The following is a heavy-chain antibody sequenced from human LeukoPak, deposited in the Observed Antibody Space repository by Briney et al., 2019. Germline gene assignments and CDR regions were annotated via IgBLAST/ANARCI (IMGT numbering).Heavy chain of an antibody. Sequence: SGGSLRLSCAASGFTFSGSAMHWVRQASGKGLEWDGRIRSKANNYATSYAASVKGRFTISRDDSKNTAYLQMNSLKTEDTAVYYCTMTTVNTIPLNGGQGTLVTVSS. CDR2: IRSKANNYAT. J-gene: IGHJ4*02. CDR3: TMTTVNTIPLN. CDR1: GFTFSGSA. D-gene: IGHD4-11*01. V-gene: IGHV3-73*01.